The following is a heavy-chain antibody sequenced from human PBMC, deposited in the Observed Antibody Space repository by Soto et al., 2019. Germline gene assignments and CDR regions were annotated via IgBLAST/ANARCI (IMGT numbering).Heavy chain of an antibody. J-gene: IGHJ4*02. CDR3: ASAGLLQRGYYFDY. CDR2: ISSSSSYT. CDR1: GFTFSDYY. Sequence: GGSLRLSCAASGFTFSDYYMSWIRQAPGKGLEWVSYISSSSSYTNYADSVKGRFTISRDNAKNSLYLQMNSLRAEDTAVYYCASAGLLQRGYYFDYWGQGTLVTVSS. V-gene: IGHV3-11*06. D-gene: IGHD1-1*01.